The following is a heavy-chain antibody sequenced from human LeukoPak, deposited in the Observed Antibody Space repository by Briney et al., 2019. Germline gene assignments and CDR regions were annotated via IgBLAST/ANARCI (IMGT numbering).Heavy chain of an antibody. D-gene: IGHD3-22*01. J-gene: IGHJ4*02. CDR3: AKSLVPLYSSVTH. CDR1: GFTFSSYA. V-gene: IGHV3-23*01. Sequence: PGGSLRLSCAASGFTFSSYAMSWVRQAPGKGLEWVSAISGNGGSTYYAGSVKGRFTISRDNSKNTLYLQMNSLRAEGTAVYHCAKSLVPLYSSVTHWGQGTLVTVSS. CDR2: ISGNGGST.